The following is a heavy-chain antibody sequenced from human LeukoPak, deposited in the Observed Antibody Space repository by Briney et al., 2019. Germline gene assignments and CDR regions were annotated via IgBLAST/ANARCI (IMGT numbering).Heavy chain of an antibody. D-gene: IGHD3-10*01. Sequence: QSGGSLRLSCAASGFTVSSNYMSWVRQAPGKGLEWVSHISGSSSTIYYADSVKGRFTISRDNAKNSLYLQMNSLRAEDTAVYYCARAGFTFSDYFGSFFDYWGQGTLVTVSS. CDR2: ISGSSSTI. CDR3: ARAGFTFSDYFGSFFDY. J-gene: IGHJ4*02. V-gene: IGHV3-48*01. CDR1: GFTVSSNY.